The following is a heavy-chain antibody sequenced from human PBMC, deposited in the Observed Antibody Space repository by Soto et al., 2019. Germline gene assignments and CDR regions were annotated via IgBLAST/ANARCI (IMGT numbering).Heavy chain of an antibody. D-gene: IGHD2-15*01. CDR1: GFTFSSYA. Sequence: QVQLVESGGGVVQPGRSLRLSCAASGFTFSSYAMHWVRQAPGKGLEWVAVISYDGSNKYYADSVKGRFTISRDNSKKPLYLKINGRGAGDTAGYYCAVEGGLGCSGGSGYYYYYGMDVWGQGTTVTVSS. CDR3: AVEGGLGCSGGSGYYYYYGMDV. V-gene: IGHV3-30-3*01. CDR2: ISYDGSNK. J-gene: IGHJ6*02.